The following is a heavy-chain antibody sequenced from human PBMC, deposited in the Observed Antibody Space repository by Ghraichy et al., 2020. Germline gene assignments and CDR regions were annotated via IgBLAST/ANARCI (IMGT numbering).Heavy chain of an antibody. J-gene: IGHJ3*02. CDR1: GGSISSTSNY. Sequence: SQTLSLTCTVSGGSISSTSNYWGWIRQPPGKGLEWIGSIYYSGSTYYNPSLKSRGTVSVDTSKNQFSLKLSSVTAADTAVYYCARWSDAFDIWGQGTMVTVSS. CDR3: ARWSDAFDI. V-gene: IGHV4-39*01. CDR2: IYYSGST.